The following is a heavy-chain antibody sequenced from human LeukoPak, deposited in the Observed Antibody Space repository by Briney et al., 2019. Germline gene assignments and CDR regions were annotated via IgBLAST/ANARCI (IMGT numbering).Heavy chain of an antibody. CDR3: ATVASPNNWFDP. CDR2: ISSSGSTI. Sequence: PGGSLRLSCAASGFTFSDYYMSWIRQAPGKGLEWVSYISSSGSTIYYADSVKGRFTISRDNAKNSLYLQMNSLRAEDTAVYYCATVASPNNWFDPWGQGTLVTVSS. D-gene: IGHD5-12*01. V-gene: IGHV3-11*01. J-gene: IGHJ5*02. CDR1: GFTFSDYY.